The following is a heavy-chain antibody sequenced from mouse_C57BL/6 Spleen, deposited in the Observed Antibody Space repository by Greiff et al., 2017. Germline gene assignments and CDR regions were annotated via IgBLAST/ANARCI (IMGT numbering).Heavy chain of an antibody. Sequence: VQLKESGPELVKPGASVKMSCKASGYTFTDYNMHWVKQSPGKSLEWIGYFNPNNGGMSYNQNFKGKATLTVNKSSSTAYMELRSLTSEDSAVYYCARWRGDYYAMDYWGQGTSVTVSS. CDR1: GYTFTDYN. V-gene: IGHV1-22*01. J-gene: IGHJ4*01. CDR2: FNPNNGGM. CDR3: ARWRGDYYAMDY.